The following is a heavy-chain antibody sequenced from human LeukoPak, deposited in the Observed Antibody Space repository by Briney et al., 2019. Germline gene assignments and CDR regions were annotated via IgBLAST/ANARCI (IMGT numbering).Heavy chain of an antibody. Sequence: ASVKVSCKVSGYTLTELFIHWVRQAPGKGLEWMGGFDPEDDEAIYVQSLKGRVTMTEDTSTDTAYMELSGLTSDDAAVYYCATDVTGTAPYDFWGQGTLVTVS. CDR2: FDPEDDEA. D-gene: IGHD1-1*01. CDR3: ATDVTGTAPYDF. CDR1: GYTLTELF. J-gene: IGHJ4*02. V-gene: IGHV1-24*01.